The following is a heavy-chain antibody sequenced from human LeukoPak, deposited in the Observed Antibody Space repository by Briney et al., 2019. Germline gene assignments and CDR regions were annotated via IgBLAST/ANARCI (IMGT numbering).Heavy chain of an antibody. V-gene: IGHV1-18*01. D-gene: IGHD3-10*01. Sequence: ASVKVSCKASGYTFTSYGISWVRQAPGQGLEWMGWISAYNGNTNYAQKLQGRDTMTTDTSTSTAYMELRSLRSDDTAVYYCARSPVTLWFGELRYYYYYYMDVWGKGTTVTVSS. J-gene: IGHJ6*03. CDR2: ISAYNGNT. CDR3: ARSPVTLWFGELRYYYYYYMDV. CDR1: GYTFTSYG.